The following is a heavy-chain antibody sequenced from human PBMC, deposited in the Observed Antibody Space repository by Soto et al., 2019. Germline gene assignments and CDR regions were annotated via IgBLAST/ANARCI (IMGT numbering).Heavy chain of an antibody. D-gene: IGHD6-13*01. J-gene: IGHJ5*02. CDR1: GGTFSSYA. CDR2: IIPIFGTA. Sequence: SVKVSCKASGGTFSSYAISWVRQAPGQGLEWMGGIIPIFGTANYAQKFQGRVTITADESTSTAYMELSSLRSEDTAVYYCARERDIAAAGIWFDPWGQGTLVTVSS. CDR3: ARERDIAAAGIWFDP. V-gene: IGHV1-69*13.